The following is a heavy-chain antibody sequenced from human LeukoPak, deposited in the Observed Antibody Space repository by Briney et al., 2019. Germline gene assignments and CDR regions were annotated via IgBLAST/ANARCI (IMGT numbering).Heavy chain of an antibody. CDR2: ISSSSSYI. J-gene: IGHJ4*02. D-gene: IGHD1-1*01. CDR3: AREGTTGTTIY. CDR1: GFTFSSYS. Sequence: PGGSLRLSCAASGFTFSSYSMNWVRQTPGKGLEWVSSISSSSSYIYYADSVKGRFTISRDNAKNSLYLQMNSLRAEDTAVYYCAREGTTGTTIYWGQGTLITVSS. V-gene: IGHV3-21*01.